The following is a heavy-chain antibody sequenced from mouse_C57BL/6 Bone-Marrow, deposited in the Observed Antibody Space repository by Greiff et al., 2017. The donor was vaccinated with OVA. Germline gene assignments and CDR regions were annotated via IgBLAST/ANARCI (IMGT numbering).Heavy chain of an antibody. V-gene: IGHV1-26*01. CDR1: GYTFTDYY. CDR2: INPNNGGT. CDR3: AVHYYGYAMDY. J-gene: IGHJ4*01. Sequence: VQLQQSGPELVKPGASVKISCKASGYTFTDYYMNWVKQSHGKSLEWIGDINPNNGGTSYNQKFKGKATLTVDKSSSTAYMELRSLTSEDSAVYYCAVHYYGYAMDYWGQGTSVTVSS. D-gene: IGHD1-2*01.